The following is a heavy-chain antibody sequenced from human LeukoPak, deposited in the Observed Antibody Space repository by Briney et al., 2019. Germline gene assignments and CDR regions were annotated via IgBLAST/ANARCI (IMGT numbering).Heavy chain of an antibody. D-gene: IGHD4-11*01. J-gene: IGHJ1*01. Sequence: PGGSLRLSGAASGFTLEDYAMTGVRQAPGKGLGGVSSINWSSGSIGYADSVKGRFSISRDNAKNSLYLQMNSLGVDDTAVYYCGTYSINNAREFQYWGQGTLVTVPS. CDR1: GFTLEDYA. V-gene: IGHV3-9*01. CDR3: GTYSINNAREFQY. CDR2: INWSSGSI.